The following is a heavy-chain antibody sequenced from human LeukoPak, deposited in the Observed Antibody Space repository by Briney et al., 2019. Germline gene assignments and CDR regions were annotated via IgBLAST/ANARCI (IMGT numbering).Heavy chain of an antibody. CDR1: GFTFNSYA. CDR2: ISGSGHST. D-gene: IGHD5-18*01. Sequence: GGSLRLSCAASGFTFNSYAMNWVRQAPGRGLEWVSAISGSGHSTYYADSVKGRFSISRDNSKNTLYLQMNSLRAEDTAVYYCAKSGTAMVRGQYYYYYYYMDVWGKGTTVTVSS. J-gene: IGHJ6*03. V-gene: IGHV3-23*01. CDR3: AKSGTAMVRGQYYYYYYYMDV.